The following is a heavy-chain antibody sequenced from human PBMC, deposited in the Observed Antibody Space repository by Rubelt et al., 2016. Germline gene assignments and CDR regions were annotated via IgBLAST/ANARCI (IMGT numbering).Heavy chain of an antibody. CDR3: ARVRGYSYGYYAFDI. D-gene: IGHD5-18*01. CDR2: MYYSGST. Sequence: QVQLQESGPGLVKPSQTLSLTCSVSGCSISSGGYYWSWIRQHPGKGLEWIGYMYYSGSTYQNPSLKSRVTISLDTSKNQFSLKLSSVTAADTAVYYCARVRGYSYGYYAFDIWGQGTMVTVSS. V-gene: IGHV4-31*03. J-gene: IGHJ3*02. CDR1: GCSISSGGYY.